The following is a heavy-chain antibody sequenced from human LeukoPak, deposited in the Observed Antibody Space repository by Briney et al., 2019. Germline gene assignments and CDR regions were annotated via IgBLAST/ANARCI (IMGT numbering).Heavy chain of an antibody. CDR2: IKYDGGDK. D-gene: IGHD5-12*01. V-gene: IGHV3-7*01. J-gene: IGHJ4*02. CDR1: GFTFSNYW. Sequence: PGGSLRLSCAASGFTFSNYWVTWVRQTPGKGLEWVANIKYDGGDKHYVDSVKGRFSISRDNAKNSMYLQMNSLRADDTAVYYCARLHVDIMTTTSYYFDFWGQGTLVTVSS. CDR3: ARLHVDIMTTTSYYFDF.